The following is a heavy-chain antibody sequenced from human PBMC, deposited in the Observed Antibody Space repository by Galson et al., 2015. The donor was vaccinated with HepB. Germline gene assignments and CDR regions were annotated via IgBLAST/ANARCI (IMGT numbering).Heavy chain of an antibody. CDR3: ARGFSFGDY. CDR1: GFTFSNYG. V-gene: IGHV3-30*03. CDR2: ISYDGSNK. Sequence: SLRLSCAASGFTFSNYGMHWVRQAPGKGLEWVAVISYDGSNKYYGDSVKGRFTISRDNSKNTLYLQMNSLRAEDTAVYYCARGFSFGDYWGQGTLVTVSS. J-gene: IGHJ4*02. D-gene: IGHD3-16*01.